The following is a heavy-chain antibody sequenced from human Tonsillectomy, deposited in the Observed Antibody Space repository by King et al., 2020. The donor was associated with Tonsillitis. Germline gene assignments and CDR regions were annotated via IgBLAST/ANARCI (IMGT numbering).Heavy chain of an antibody. Sequence: VQLVESGGGLVQPGGSLRLSCAASGFTFSNYWMTWVRQAPGKGLEWVANIKQDGSEKYYVDSVKGRFTISRDNAKNSLYLQMNSLRAEETAVYYCARVRGSYCGDYWGQGTLVTVSS. CDR1: GFTFSNYW. D-gene: IGHD1-26*01. J-gene: IGHJ4*02. CDR2: IKQDGSEK. CDR3: ARVRGSYCGDY. V-gene: IGHV3-7*03.